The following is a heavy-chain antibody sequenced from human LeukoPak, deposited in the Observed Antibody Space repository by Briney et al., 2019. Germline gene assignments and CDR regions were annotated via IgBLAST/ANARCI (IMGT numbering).Heavy chain of an antibody. Sequence: SETLSLTCADYVGSFSGYYWSWIRQPPGKGLEWIGEINHSGSTNYNPSLKSRVTISVDTSKNQFSLKLSSVAAADTAVYYCARARRLARGYFDLWGRGTLVTVSS. CDR3: ARARRLARGYFDL. D-gene: IGHD3-9*01. CDR2: INHSGST. V-gene: IGHV4-34*01. CDR1: VGSFSGYY. J-gene: IGHJ2*01.